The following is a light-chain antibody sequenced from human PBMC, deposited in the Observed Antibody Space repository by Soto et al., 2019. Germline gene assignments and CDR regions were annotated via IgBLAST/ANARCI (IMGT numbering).Light chain of an antibody. J-gene: IGKJ4*01. CDR3: QQRSNWPLT. V-gene: IGKV3-11*01. CDR1: QSVSSY. Sequence: EIVLTQSPATLSLSPGERATLSCRASQSVSSYLAWYQQKPGQAPRLLIYDASNRATGIPARFSGSGSGTAYTPTISSREPEDFAVYYWQQRSNWPLTFGGGTKVEIK. CDR2: DAS.